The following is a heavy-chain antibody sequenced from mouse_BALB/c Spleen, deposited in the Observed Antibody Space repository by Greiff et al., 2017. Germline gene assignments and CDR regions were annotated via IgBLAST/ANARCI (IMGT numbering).Heavy chain of an antibody. Sequence: QVQLQQSGAELMKPGASVKISCKATGYTFSSYWIEWVKQRPGHGLEWIGEILPGSGSTNYNEKFKGKATFTADTSSNTAYMQLSSLTSEDSAVYYCARRIYGNYDYYYAMDYWGQGTSVTVSS. CDR2: ILPGSGST. CDR3: ARRIYGNYDYYYAMDY. V-gene: IGHV1-9*01. J-gene: IGHJ4*01. CDR1: GYTFSSYW. D-gene: IGHD2-1*01.